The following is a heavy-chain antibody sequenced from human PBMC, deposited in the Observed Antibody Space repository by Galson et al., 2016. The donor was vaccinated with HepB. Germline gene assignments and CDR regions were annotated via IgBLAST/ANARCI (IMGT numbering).Heavy chain of an antibody. J-gene: IGHJ4*02. D-gene: IGHD4-23*01. Sequence: SLRLSCAASGFTFSGYWMSWVRQAPGKGLEWVANIKQDGSEEPYVDSVKGRFTISRDNAKNSLYLQMNSLRAEDTAIYYCAREGYGGFDYWGQGTLVTVSS. CDR1: GFTFSGYW. V-gene: IGHV3-7*03. CDR2: IKQDGSEE. CDR3: AREGYGGFDY.